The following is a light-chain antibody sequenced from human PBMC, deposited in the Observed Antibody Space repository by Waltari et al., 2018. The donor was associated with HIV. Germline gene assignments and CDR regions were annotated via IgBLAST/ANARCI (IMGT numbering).Light chain of an antibody. CDR3: QQYAASPLT. J-gene: IGKJ4*01. Sequence: PGERATLSCRASQSVRSAPLAWYQQKPGQAPRLLILGASSRAPGIPDRFSGSGAVTDFILTISRLEPEDCAVYYCQQYAASPLTFGGGTRVEIK. CDR1: QSVRSAP. V-gene: IGKV3-20*01. CDR2: GAS.